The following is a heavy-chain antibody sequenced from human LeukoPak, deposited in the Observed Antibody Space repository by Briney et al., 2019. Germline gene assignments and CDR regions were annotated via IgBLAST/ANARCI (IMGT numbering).Heavy chain of an antibody. CDR2: ISGNADST. CDR3: AKHMAAMPRASFDH. D-gene: IGHD2-2*01. CDR1: GFTFSSFA. Sequence: GGSLRLSCAASGFTFSSFAMSWVRQAPGKGLEWVSGISGNADSTYYADSVKGRFTLSRDNSKNTLYLQMHTLRAEDTALYYCAKHMAAMPRASFDHWGQGTLVTVSS. V-gene: IGHV3-23*01. J-gene: IGHJ4*02.